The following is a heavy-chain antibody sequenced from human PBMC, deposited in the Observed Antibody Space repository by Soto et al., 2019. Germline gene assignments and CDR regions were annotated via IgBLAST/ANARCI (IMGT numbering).Heavy chain of an antibody. CDR3: ARERLPGTTTPFDY. V-gene: IGHV4-34*01. J-gene: IGHJ4*02. CDR1: GGSFSGYY. Sequence: QVQLQQWGAGLLKPSETLSLTCAVYGGSFSGYYWSWIRQRPGKGLGWMGEVKHSGSTNYNPSLKHRVTTSVDTSKNQFSLQLISVTAPDTAVYYCARERLPGTTTPFDYWGQGTLVPVSS. D-gene: IGHD1-1*01. CDR2: VKHSGST.